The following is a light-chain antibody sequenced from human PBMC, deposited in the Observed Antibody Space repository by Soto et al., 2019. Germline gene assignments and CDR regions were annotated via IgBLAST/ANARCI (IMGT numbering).Light chain of an antibody. J-gene: IGLJ2*01. CDR3: CSYAGGTSVV. CDR1: SSDVGSYNL. CDR2: EDI. Sequence: QSALTQPASVSGSPGQSITISCTGISSDVGSYNLVSWYQQHPGKAPKLMIYEDIERPSGVSNRFSGSKSGNTASLTISGLQTEDEADYYCCSYAGGTSVVFGGRTKVTVL. V-gene: IGLV2-23*01.